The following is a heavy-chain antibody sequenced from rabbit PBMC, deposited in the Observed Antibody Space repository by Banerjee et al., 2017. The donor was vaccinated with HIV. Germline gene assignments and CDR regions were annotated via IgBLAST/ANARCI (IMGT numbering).Heavy chain of an antibody. D-gene: IGHD6-1*01. V-gene: IGHV1S45*01. CDR3: TRDLYADVSAYFDL. Sequence: QEQLEESGGDLVKPEGSLTLTCTASGFTFSSYCICWVRQAAGKGLEWIACIYAGSSGSTHYASWAKGRFTISKTSSTTVTLQMISLTAADTATYFCTRDLYADVSAYFDLWGPGTLVTVS. CDR2: IYAGSSGST. CDR1: GFTFSSYC. J-gene: IGHJ4*01.